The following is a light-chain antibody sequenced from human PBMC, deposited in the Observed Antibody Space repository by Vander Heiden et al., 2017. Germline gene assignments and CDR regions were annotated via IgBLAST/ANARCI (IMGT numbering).Light chain of an antibody. J-gene: IGKJ1*01. V-gene: IGKV3-20*01. CDR2: GAS. CDR1: QSVSSSY. Sequence: EFVLTQSPGTLSLSPGARATPSCRASQSVSSSYLAWYQQKPGQAPRLLIYGASSRATGIPDRFSGSGSGTDFTLTISRLEPEDFAVYYCQQYDSSPETFGQGTKVEIK. CDR3: QQYDSSPET.